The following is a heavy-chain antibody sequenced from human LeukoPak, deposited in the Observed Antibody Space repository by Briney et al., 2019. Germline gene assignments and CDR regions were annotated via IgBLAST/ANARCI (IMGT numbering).Heavy chain of an antibody. CDR3: ARGLRAYET. CDR2: INHSGST. J-gene: IGHJ4*02. V-gene: IGHV4-34*01. CDR1: GGSFSGYY. Sequence: SETLSLTCAAYGGSFSGYYWSWIRQPPGKGLEWIGEINHSGSTNYNPSLKSRVTISVDTSKNQFSLKLSSVTAADTAVYYCARGLRAYETWGQGTLVTVSS. D-gene: IGHD3-22*01.